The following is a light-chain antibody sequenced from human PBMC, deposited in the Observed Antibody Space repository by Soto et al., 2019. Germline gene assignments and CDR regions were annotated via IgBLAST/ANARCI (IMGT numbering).Light chain of an antibody. CDR2: EVS. Sequence: QSALTQPPSASGSPGQSVTISCTGTSSDVGGYNYVSWYQQHPGKAPKLMIYEVSKRPSGVPDRFSGSKSGNTASLTVSGLQAEDEAEYYCCSYAGSNNLVFGGGTKLTVL. V-gene: IGLV2-8*01. J-gene: IGLJ2*01. CDR1: SSDVGGYNY. CDR3: CSYAGSNNLV.